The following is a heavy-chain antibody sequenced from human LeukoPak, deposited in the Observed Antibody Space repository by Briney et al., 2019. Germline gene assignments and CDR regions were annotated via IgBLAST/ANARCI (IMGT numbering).Heavy chain of an antibody. CDR1: GGSISSYY. Sequence: PSETLSLTCTVSGGSISSYYWSWIRQPPGKGLEWIGYIFTSGSTNYNPSLKSRVTISVDTSKNQFSLKLSSVTAADTAVYYCAGRGPGSTYFDYWGQGTLVTVSS. V-gene: IGHV4-4*09. CDR2: IFTSGST. CDR3: AGRGPGSTYFDY. J-gene: IGHJ4*02. D-gene: IGHD2-21*01.